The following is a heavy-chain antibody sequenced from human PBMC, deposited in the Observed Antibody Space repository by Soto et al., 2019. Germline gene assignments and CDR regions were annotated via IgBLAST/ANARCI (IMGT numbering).Heavy chain of an antibody. J-gene: IGHJ4*02. Sequence: QVQLVQSGAEVKKPGASVKVSCKASGYTFTAYYIHWVRQAPGQGLEWVGWINPNTGDTNYAQGFQGRVSLTKDTSINTAYMELSRLRSDDTAVYYCARDGHRSGDYWGQGALVTVSS. V-gene: IGHV1-2*02. CDR2: INPNTGDT. D-gene: IGHD1-26*01. CDR3: ARDGHRSGDY. CDR1: GYTFTAYY.